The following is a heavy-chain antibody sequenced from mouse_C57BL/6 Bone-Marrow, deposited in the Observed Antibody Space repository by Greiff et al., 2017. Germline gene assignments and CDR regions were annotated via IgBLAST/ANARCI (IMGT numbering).Heavy chain of an antibody. CDR1: GYTFTDYE. Sequence: VQLQQSGAELVRPGASVTLSCKASGYTFTDYEMHWLKQTPVHGLEWIGAIDPETGGTAYNQKFKGKAILTADKSSSTAYMELRSLTSEDSAVYYCTRYYYGPNWYFDVWGTGTTVTVSA. J-gene: IGHJ1*03. V-gene: IGHV1-15*01. CDR3: TRYYYGPNWYFDV. D-gene: IGHD1-1*01. CDR2: IDPETGGT.